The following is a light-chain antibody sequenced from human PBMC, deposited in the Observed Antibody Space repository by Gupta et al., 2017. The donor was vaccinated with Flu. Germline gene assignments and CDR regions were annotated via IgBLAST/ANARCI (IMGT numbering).Light chain of an antibody. V-gene: IGKV3-11*01. CDR2: DAS. J-gene: IGKJ3*01. CDR1: PSVSSY. Sequence: EIVLTQSPATLSLSPGERATLYCRASPSVSSYIAWYQQKPGQAPRLLIYDASNRATGIPARFSGSGSGTDFTLTISSLEPEDFAVYYCQQRSNWPRGTFGDGTRVEIQ. CDR3: QQRSNWPRGT.